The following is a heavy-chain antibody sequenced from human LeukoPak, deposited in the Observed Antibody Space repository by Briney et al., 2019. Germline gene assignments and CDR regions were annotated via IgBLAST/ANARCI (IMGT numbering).Heavy chain of an antibody. CDR2: INPNSGDT. J-gene: IGHJ6*03. D-gene: IGHD5-18*01. V-gene: IGHV1-2*02. CDR3: ARSGYSYGPDPPYYYYYYMDV. Sequence: ASVKVSCKASGYSFIDFYIHFVRQAPGQGLEWMGWINPNSGDTKYAQTFQGRVTMTRDTSISTAYMELSRLRSDDTAVYYCARSGYSYGPDPPYYYYYYMDVWGKGTTVTISS. CDR1: GYSFIDFY.